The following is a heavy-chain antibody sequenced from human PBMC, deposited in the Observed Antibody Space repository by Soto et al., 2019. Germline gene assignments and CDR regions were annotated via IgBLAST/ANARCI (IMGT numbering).Heavy chain of an antibody. D-gene: IGHD2-21*02. V-gene: IGHV3-53*01. J-gene: IGHJ4*02. CDR1: VFTVSSNY. Sequence: VGSLRLSCASSVFTVSSNYMSCVRHAPGKWLEWVSVIYSGGSTYYADSVKGRFTISRDNSKNTLYLQMNSLRAEDTAVYYCARVGVVVTEMYYFEYLGQGTLVIVSS. CDR2: IYSGGST. CDR3: ARVGVVVTEMYYFEY.